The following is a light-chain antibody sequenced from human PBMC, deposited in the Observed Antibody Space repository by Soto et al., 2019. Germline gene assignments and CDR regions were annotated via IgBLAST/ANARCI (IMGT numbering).Light chain of an antibody. CDR1: QSVNFY. CDR3: QQYGDSPVT. Sequence: EIVMTQSPASLSLSPGERATLSCRASQSVNFYLAWYQQKPGQAPRLLISDASSRATDVPDRLSGSGSGTDFSLTISRLEPEELAVYDCQQYGDSPVTVGQVTKVEIK. V-gene: IGKV3-20*01. J-gene: IGKJ1*01. CDR2: DAS.